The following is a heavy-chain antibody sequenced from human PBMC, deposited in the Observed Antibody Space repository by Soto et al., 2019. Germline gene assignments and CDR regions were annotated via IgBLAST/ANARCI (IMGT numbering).Heavy chain of an antibody. V-gene: IGHV1-69*01. Sequence: QVQLVQSGAEVKESGSSVKVSCKASGVTFSTHEFSWVRQAPGQGLEWMGGIIPVFDTAKYAQKFQGRVSITADEATRTAYMEISSLRSDDTAVYYWARDQFSHGSGSSYVPGWDYWGQEPWSPSPQ. CDR2: IIPVFDTA. CDR1: GVTFSTHE. J-gene: IGHJ4*01. D-gene: IGHD3-10*01. CDR3: ARDQFSHGSGSSYVPGWDY.